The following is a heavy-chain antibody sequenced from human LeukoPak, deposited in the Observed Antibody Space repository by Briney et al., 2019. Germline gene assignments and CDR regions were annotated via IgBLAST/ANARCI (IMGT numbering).Heavy chain of an antibody. CDR1: GGSISSGDYY. CDR3: ARDRLKGSRHYYYYGMDV. Sequence: SQTLSLTCTVSGGSISSGDYYWSWIRQPPGKGLEWIGYIYYSGSTYYNPSLKSRVTISVDTSKNQFSLKLSSVTAADTAVYYCARDRLKGSRHYYYYGMDVWGKGTTVTVSS. D-gene: IGHD3-22*01. CDR2: IYYSGST. J-gene: IGHJ6*04. V-gene: IGHV4-30-4*01.